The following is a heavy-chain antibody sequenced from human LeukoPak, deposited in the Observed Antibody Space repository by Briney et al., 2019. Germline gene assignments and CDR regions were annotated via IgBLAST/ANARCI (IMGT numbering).Heavy chain of an antibody. CDR3: ARARIVGATKHFDY. V-gene: IGHV1-69*04. CDR1: GGTFSSYA. J-gene: IGHJ4*02. D-gene: IGHD1-26*01. Sequence: PEASVKVSCKASGGTFSSYAISWVRQAPGQGLEWVGRIIPILGIANYAQKFQGRVTITADKSTSTAYMELSSLRSEDTAVYYCARARIVGATKHFDYWGQGTLVTVSS. CDR2: IIPILGIA.